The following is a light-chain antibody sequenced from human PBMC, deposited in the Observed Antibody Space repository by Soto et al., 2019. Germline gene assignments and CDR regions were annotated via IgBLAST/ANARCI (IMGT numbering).Light chain of an antibody. CDR3: QHRSDWPPWT. V-gene: IGKV3-11*01. J-gene: IGKJ1*01. CDR2: DAS. CDR1: QSVSTY. Sequence: EIVLTQSPATLSLSPGERATLSCRASQSVSTYLAWYQQKPGQAPRLLIYDASNRATGIPARFSGSGSGTDFTLTISNLEPEDSAVYYCQHRSDWPPWTFGQGTKLEIK.